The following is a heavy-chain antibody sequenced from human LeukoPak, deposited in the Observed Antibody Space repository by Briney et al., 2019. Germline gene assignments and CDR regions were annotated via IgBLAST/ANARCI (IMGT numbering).Heavy chain of an antibody. J-gene: IGHJ4*01. D-gene: IGHD1-26*01. CDR3: ARDSVGASEDY. CDR2: IKQDGSET. Sequence: PGGSLRLSCAASGFTLSSYWMSWVRQAPGKGLEWVANIKQDGSETYYVDSVKGRFTISRDNAKNSLYLQMNSLRAEDTAVYYCARDSVGASEDYWGHGTLVTVSS. CDR1: GFTLSSYW. V-gene: IGHV3-7*01.